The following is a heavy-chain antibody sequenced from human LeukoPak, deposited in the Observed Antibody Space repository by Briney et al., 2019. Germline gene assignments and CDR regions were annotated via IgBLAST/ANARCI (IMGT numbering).Heavy chain of an antibody. V-gene: IGHV4-34*01. D-gene: IGHD3-3*01. CDR1: GGSFSGYY. CDR3: ARGRFGQAVFGVVTPFGWFDP. Sequence: SETLSLTCAVYGGSFSGYYWSWIRQPPGKGLEWIGEINHSASTNYNPSLKSRVTISVDTSKNQFSLKLSSVTAADTAVYYCARGRFGQAVFGVVTPFGWFDPWGQGTLVTVSS. J-gene: IGHJ5*02. CDR2: INHSAST.